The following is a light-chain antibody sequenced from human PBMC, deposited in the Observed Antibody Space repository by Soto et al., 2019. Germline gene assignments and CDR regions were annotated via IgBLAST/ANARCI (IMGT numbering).Light chain of an antibody. V-gene: IGKV3-20*01. Sequence: EIVLTQSPGTLSLSPWERATLSCRASQSVISSYLAWYQQKPGQAPRLLIYVASSRATGIPDRFSGSGSGTDFTLTISRLEPEDFAVYYCQQYGSAPPITFGQGTRLEIK. CDR3: QQYGSAPPIT. CDR1: QSVISSY. CDR2: VAS. J-gene: IGKJ5*01.